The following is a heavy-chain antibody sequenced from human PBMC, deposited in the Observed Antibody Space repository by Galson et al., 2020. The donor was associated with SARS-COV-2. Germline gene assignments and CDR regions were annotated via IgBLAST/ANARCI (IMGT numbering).Heavy chain of an antibody. D-gene: IGHD3-3*01. CDR2: IYPGNSVT. CDR3: ARTIFGVVEPIYYFDY. Sequence: GESLKISCKGSGYSFTSYWIGWVRQMPGKGLEWMGIIYPGNSVTRYSPSFQAQVTISADKSISTAYLQWSSLKASDTAMYYCARTIFGVVEPIYYFDYWGQGTLVTVSS. CDR1: GYSFTSYW. V-gene: IGHV5-51*01. J-gene: IGHJ4*02.